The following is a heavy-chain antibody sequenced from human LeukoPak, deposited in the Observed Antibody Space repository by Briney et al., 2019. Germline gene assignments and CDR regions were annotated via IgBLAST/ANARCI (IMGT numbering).Heavy chain of an antibody. D-gene: IGHD5/OR15-5a*01. CDR2: ISGSGGST. CDR1: GFTFNNYA. J-gene: IGHJ4*02. V-gene: IGHV3-23*01. Sequence: GGSLRLSCAVSGFTFNNYAMTWVRQAPGRGLEWVSAISGSGGSTYYADSVKGRFTISRDNSKNTLYLQMNSLRAEDTAVYYCAKDSRGSSVRVFDYWGQGTLVTVSS. CDR3: AKDSRGSSVRVFDY.